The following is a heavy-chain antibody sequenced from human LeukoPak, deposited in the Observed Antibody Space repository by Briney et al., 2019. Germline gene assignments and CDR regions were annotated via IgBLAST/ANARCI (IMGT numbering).Heavy chain of an antibody. Sequence: ASVKVSCKASGYTFTGYYMHWVRQAPGQGLEWMGRINPNSGGTNYAQKFQGRVTMTRDTSISTAYMELSRLRSDDTAVYYCVSGVAATRYFDYWGPGTLVTVSS. D-gene: IGHD2-15*01. CDR2: INPNSGGT. V-gene: IGHV1-2*06. CDR1: GYTFTGYY. J-gene: IGHJ4*02. CDR3: VSGVAATRYFDY.